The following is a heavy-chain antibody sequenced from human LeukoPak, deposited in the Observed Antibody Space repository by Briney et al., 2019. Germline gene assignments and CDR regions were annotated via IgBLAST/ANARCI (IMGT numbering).Heavy chain of an antibody. CDR1: GGTFSSFA. D-gene: IGHD2-21*02. Sequence: SVKVSRKTSGGTFSSFAISWVRQAPGQGLEWMGGVIPIFGTANYAQKFQGRVTITTDESTSTAYMELSSLRSEDTAVYYCASPYCGGDCSPITQGAFDIWGQGTMVTISS. CDR3: ASPYCGGDCSPITQGAFDI. V-gene: IGHV1-69*05. CDR2: VIPIFGTA. J-gene: IGHJ3*02.